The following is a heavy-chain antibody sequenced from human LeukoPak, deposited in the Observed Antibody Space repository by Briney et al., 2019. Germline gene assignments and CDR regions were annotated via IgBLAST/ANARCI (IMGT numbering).Heavy chain of an antibody. V-gene: IGHV3-30*03. J-gene: IGHJ4*02. D-gene: IGHD3/OR15-3a*01. CDR1: GFTFSSYG. CDR3: ARDVLPWTY. Sequence: GRSLRLSCAASGFTFSSYGMHWVRQAPGKGLEWVAVITSDGSDKYYADSVKGRFTISRDNSKNSLYLQMNSLRAEDTAVYYCARDVLPWTYWGQGTLVTVSS. CDR2: ITSDGSDK.